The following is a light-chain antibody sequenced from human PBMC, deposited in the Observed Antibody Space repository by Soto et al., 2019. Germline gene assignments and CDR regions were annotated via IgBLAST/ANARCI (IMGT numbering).Light chain of an antibody. CDR2: DVT. CDR3: CSYAGSYSWI. J-gene: IGLJ2*01. V-gene: IGLV2-11*01. Sequence: QSALTQPPSVSGSPGQSVTISCTGTSSDVGGYNRVSWYQQPPGTAPKLIIYDVTKRPSGVPDRFSGSKSGNTASLTISGLQAEDEADYYCCSYAGSYSWIFGGGTKLPS. CDR1: SSDVGGYNR.